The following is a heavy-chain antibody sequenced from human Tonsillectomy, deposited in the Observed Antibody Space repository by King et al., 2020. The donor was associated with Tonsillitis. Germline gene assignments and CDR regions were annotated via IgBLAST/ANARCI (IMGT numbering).Heavy chain of an antibody. CDR3: AKGVRDAYGATSPFDY. V-gene: IGHV3-23*04. J-gene: IGHJ4*02. Sequence: VQLVESGGGLVQPGGSLRLSCAASGFTFSSYAMTWVRQAPGKGLEWVSAISGSGGSTYYADSVKGRFTISRDNSKNTLYLQMNSLRAEDTAIYYCAKGVRDAYGATSPFDYWGQGTLVTVSS. CDR1: GFTFSSYA. D-gene: IGHD3-10*01. CDR2: ISGSGGST.